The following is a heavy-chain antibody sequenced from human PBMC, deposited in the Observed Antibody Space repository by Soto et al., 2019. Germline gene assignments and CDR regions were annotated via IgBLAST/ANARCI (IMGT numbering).Heavy chain of an antibody. D-gene: IGHD5-12*01. CDR3: XXXXXXSGFDRRQYYFDY. V-gene: IGHV1-69*12. Sequence: QVQLVQSGAEVKKPGSSVKVSCKAAGGTFSSYAISWVRQAPGQGLEWMGGIIPIFGTANYAQKFQGRVTITADASKITAXXXXXXXXSXXXAVXXXXXXXXXSGFDRRQYYFDYWGQGTLVTVSS. CDR1: GGTFSSYA. CDR2: IIPIFGTA. J-gene: IGHJ4*02.